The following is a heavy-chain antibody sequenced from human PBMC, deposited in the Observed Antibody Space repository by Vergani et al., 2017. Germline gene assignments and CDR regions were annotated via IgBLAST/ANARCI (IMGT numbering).Heavy chain of an antibody. Sequence: QVQVVQSGAEVKKSGASVKVSCKTSGYTFSNYYMHWVRQAPGQGLEWMGIINPSGGHTNYAQKFQGRVTMTRDTSTSTVYMDLSSLRSEDTAIYYCARDPREGPLGNFPMLLYWGQGTLVTVSS. D-gene: IGHD1-7*01. CDR2: INPSGGHT. CDR1: GYTFSNYY. V-gene: IGHV1-46*01. CDR3: ARDPREGPLGNFPMLLY. J-gene: IGHJ4*02.